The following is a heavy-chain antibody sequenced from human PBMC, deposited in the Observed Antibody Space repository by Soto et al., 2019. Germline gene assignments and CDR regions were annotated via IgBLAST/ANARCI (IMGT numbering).Heavy chain of an antibody. J-gene: IGHJ3*01. CDR2: IKEDGSKK. Sequence: EVQLVESGGGLVQPGGSLRLSCAASGFSFSSHWMTWVRQTPGKGLEWVANIKEDGSKKYYVDSVKGRFTILRDNANNSLSLQMNSLRVEDTAVYYCARDGRYCTWSECRGDAVDVWGQGTVVTVSS. D-gene: IGHD2-8*01. V-gene: IGHV3-7*01. CDR1: GFSFSSHW. CDR3: ARDGRYCTWSECRGDAVDV.